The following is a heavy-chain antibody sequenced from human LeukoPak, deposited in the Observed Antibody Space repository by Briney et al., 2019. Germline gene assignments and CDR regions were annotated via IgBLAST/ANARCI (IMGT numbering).Heavy chain of an antibody. CDR1: GYTFTSYD. CDR2: MNPNSGNT. V-gene: IGHV1-8*01. CDR3: ARGEYYYDSSGYLYYYYGMDV. Sequence: GASVKVSCKASGYTFTSYDINWVRQATGQGLEWMGWMNPNSGNTGYAQKFQGRVTMTRNTSISTAYMELSSLRSEDTAVYYCARGEYYYDSSGYLYYYYGMDVWGQGTTVTVSS. J-gene: IGHJ6*02. D-gene: IGHD3-22*01.